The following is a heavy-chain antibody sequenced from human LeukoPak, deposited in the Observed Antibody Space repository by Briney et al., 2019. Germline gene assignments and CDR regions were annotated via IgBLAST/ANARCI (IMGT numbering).Heavy chain of an antibody. D-gene: IGHD6-19*01. Sequence: GGSLRLFCAASGFIFSNYALHWVRQVPGVGLEWVAVISYDGTNKYYADSVKGRFTISRDNSKNTLYLQMNSLTGDNTAVFYCARDPGLGYRSGWYQDYFDYWGQGTLVTVSS. CDR2: ISYDGTNK. CDR1: GFIFSNYA. CDR3: ARDPGLGYRSGWYQDYFDY. V-gene: IGHV3-30-3*01. J-gene: IGHJ4*02.